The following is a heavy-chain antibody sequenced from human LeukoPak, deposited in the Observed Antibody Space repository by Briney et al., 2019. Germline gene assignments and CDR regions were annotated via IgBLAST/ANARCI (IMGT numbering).Heavy chain of an antibody. V-gene: IGHV4-61*02. CDR1: GYSISSGYY. D-gene: IGHD3-10*01. J-gene: IGHJ6*03. CDR3: ARDYYGSGSYYPFRYYYYMDV. CDR2: IYTSGST. Sequence: SETLSLTCTVSGYSISSGYYWGWIRQPAGKGLEWIGRIYTSGSTNYNPSLKSRVTISVDTSKNQFSLKLSPVTAADTAVYYCARDYYGSGSYYPFRYYYYMDVWGKGTTVTISS.